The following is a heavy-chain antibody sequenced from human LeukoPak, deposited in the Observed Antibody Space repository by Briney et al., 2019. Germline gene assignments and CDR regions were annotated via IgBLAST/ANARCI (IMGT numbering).Heavy chain of an antibody. CDR3: AKDPTLLWFGELSSN. D-gene: IGHD3-10*01. J-gene: IGHJ4*02. V-gene: IGHV3-30*02. CDR2: IRYDGSNK. CDR1: GFTFSSYW. Sequence: GGSLRLSCAASGFTFSSYWMSWVRQAPGKGLEWVAFIRYDGSNKYYADSVKGRFTISRDNSKNTLYLQMNSLRAEDTAVYYCAKDPTLLWFGELSSNWGQGTLVTVSS.